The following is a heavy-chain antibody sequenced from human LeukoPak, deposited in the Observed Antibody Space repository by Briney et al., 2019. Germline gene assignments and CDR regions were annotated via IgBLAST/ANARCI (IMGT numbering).Heavy chain of an antibody. D-gene: IGHD6-13*01. V-gene: IGHV3-7*01. J-gene: IGHJ4*01. CDR3: ARDGVAPGLYFDL. Sequence: GGSLRLSCEASGFFLFDYWINWVRQAPGRGLGGVASINQMGVEKSYVASVKGGFTLSRDNLHNSLYLQMSSLRAEDTAVYCCARDGVAPGLYFDLWGQGTMVTVSS. CDR1: GFFLFDYW. CDR2: INQMGVEK.